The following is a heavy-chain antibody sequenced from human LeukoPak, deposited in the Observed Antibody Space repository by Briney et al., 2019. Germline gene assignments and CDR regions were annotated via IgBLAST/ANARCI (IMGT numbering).Heavy chain of an antibody. D-gene: IGHD3-10*01. CDR3: AKDFTVRGVKFDY. CDR2: ISGGGGVT. CDR1: GFTFSSYA. Sequence: CGSLRLSCAASGFTFSSYAMNWVRQAPGKGLEWVPAISGGGGVTYYADSVKGRFTISRDNSKNTLYLQMNSLRAEDTAVYYCAKDFTVRGVKFDYWGQGPLVSVSS. J-gene: IGHJ4*02. V-gene: IGHV3-23*01.